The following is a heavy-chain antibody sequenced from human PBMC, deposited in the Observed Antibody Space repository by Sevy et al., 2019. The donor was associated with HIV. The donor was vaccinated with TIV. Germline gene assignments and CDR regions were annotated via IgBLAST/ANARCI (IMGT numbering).Heavy chain of an antibody. D-gene: IGHD3-10*01. Sequence: GGSLRLSCEASGFTFSSYWMHWVRQAPGKGLVWVSRINSDGSIISYADSVKGRFTISRDNAKNTVYLQMNSLRAEDTAVYYCAGMGMTLSRGARGDAFDIWGQGTMVTVSS. CDR2: INSDGSII. CDR3: AGMGMTLSRGARGDAFDI. J-gene: IGHJ3*02. V-gene: IGHV3-74*01. CDR1: GFTFSSYW.